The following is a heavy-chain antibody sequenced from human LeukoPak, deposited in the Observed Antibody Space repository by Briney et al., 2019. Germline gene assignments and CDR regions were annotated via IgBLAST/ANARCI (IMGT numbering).Heavy chain of an antibody. Sequence: SVKVSCKAYGYTGYTFTSYDMHWVRQAPGQGLEWMGIINPTGGYTTYAQKFRGRVTMTRDTSTSTVYMELSSLRSEDTAVYYCVRDRGSSSSNWFDPWGQGTLVTVSS. CDR2: INPTGGYT. J-gene: IGHJ5*02. V-gene: IGHV1-46*03. CDR3: VRDRGSSSSNWFDP. D-gene: IGHD6-6*01. CDR1: GYTFTSYD.